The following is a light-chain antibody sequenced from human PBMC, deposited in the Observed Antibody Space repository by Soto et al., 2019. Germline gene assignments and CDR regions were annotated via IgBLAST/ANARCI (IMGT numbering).Light chain of an antibody. CDR1: SSDIGGYNY. CDR3: SSFTRSSTYD. Sequence: QSALTQPASVSGSPGQSITISCTGTSSDIGGYNYVSWYQQHPGKAPKLMIYEVSNRPSGVSNRFSGSKSGNTASLTISGLQAEDEADYYCSSFTRSSTYDFGTGTKVTVL. V-gene: IGLV2-14*01. CDR2: EVS. J-gene: IGLJ1*01.